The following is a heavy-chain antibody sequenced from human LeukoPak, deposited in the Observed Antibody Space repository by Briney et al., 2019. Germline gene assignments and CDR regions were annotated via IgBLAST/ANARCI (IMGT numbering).Heavy chain of an antibody. V-gene: IGHV4-59*01. J-gene: IGHJ4*02. CDR3: ARGSGRRRVAATSYYFDY. Sequence: SETLSLTCTVSGGSISSYYWSWIRQPPGKGLEWIGYIYYSGSTNYNPSLKSRVTISVDTSKNQFSLKLSSVTAADTAVYYCARGSGRRRVAATSYYFDYWGQGTLVTVSS. CDR1: GGSISSYY. D-gene: IGHD2-15*01. CDR2: IYYSGST.